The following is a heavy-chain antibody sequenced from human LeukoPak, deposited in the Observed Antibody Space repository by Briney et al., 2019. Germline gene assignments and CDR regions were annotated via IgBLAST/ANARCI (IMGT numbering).Heavy chain of an antibody. D-gene: IGHD3-10*01. CDR3: ARETYYYGSGSSQVFDY. V-gene: IGHV1-2*02. Sequence: GASVKVSCTASGYTFTGYYIYWVRQPPGQGLAWMGCINPNSGGTSYSQKFPGRVTMTRDTSVSTAYMELSRLRSDDTAVYYCARETYYYGSGSSQVFDYWGQGTLVTVSS. J-gene: IGHJ4*02. CDR2: INPNSGGT. CDR1: GYTFTGYY.